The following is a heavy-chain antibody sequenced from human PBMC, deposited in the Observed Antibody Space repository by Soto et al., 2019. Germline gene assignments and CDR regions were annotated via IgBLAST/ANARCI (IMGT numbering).Heavy chain of an antibody. CDR1: GCDFTTYG. CDR2: ISAHNGNT. Sequence: QVHLLQSGAEVKKPGASVKVSCKGSGCDFTTYGITWVRQAPGQGLEWMAWISAHNGNTDYAQKLQGRVTVTRDTSTSTAYMELRSLRSDDTAFYYCARGRCGDYWGQGALVTVSS. CDR3: ARGRCGDY. J-gene: IGHJ4*02. V-gene: IGHV1-18*01.